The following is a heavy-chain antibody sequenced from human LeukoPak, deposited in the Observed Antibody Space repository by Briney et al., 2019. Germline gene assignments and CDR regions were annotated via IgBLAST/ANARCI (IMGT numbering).Heavy chain of an antibody. CDR1: GFTFSSYS. CDR2: ISSSSSYI. D-gene: IGHD6-13*01. V-gene: IGHV3-21*01. J-gene: IGHJ6*03. Sequence: GGSLRLSCAASGFTFSSYSTNWVRQAPGKGLEWVSSISSSSSYIYYADSVKGRFTISRDNAKNSLYLQMNSLRAEDTAVYYCATEGLLRQLGSYMDVWGKGTTVTVSS. CDR3: ATEGLLRQLGSYMDV.